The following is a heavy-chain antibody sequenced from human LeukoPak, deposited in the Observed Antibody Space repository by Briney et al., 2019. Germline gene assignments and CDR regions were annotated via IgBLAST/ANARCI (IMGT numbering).Heavy chain of an antibody. D-gene: IGHD3-16*02. CDR3: ARYLSVSCAFDI. J-gene: IGHJ3*02. CDR2: VTSYNGDT. CDR1: GYTFNNYG. V-gene: IGHV1-18*01. Sequence: ASVKVSCKASGYTFNNYGISWVRQAPGQGLEWMGWVTSYNGDTNYAQKFQGRVTMTRDMSTSTVYMELSSLRSEDTAVYYCARYLSVSCAFDIWGQGTMVTVSS.